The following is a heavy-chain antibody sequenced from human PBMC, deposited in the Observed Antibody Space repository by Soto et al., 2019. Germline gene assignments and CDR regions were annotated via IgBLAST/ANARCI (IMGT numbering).Heavy chain of an antibody. J-gene: IGHJ4*02. CDR3: ARNGTTGTTSPDY. D-gene: IGHD1-7*01. V-gene: IGHV5-51*01. CDR2: IYPGDSDT. CDR1: GYSFTSYG. Sequence: PGESLKISCKGSGYSFTSYGIGWVRQMPGKGLEWMAIIYPGDSDTRYSPSFQGQVTISADKSISTAYLQWSSLKASDTAMYYCARNGTTGTTSPDYWGQGTLVTVSS.